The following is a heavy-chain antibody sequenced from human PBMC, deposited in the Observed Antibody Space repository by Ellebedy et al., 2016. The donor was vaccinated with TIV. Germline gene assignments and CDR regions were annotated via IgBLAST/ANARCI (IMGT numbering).Heavy chain of an antibody. CDR2: INHSGST. CDR1: GGSFSGYY. V-gene: IGHV4-34*01. Sequence: SETLSLTXAVYGGSFSGYYWSWIRQPPGKGLEWIGEINHSGSTNYNPSLKSRVTISVDTSKNQFSLKLSSVTAADTAVYYCARGRIEGARDYYYYYYMDVWGKGTTVTVSS. CDR3: ARGRIEGARDYYYYYYMDV. J-gene: IGHJ6*03. D-gene: IGHD1-26*01.